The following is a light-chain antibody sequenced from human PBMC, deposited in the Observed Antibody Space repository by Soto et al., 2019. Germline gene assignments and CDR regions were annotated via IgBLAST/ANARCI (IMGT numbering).Light chain of an antibody. CDR2: GAS. V-gene: IGKV3-20*01. J-gene: IGKJ5*01. CDR3: QQYGSSST. CDR1: QSVRSN. Sequence: EIFTLSCRASQSVRSNLAWYQQKPGQAPTILIYGASSRAAGIPDRFSGSESGTEFTLTISRMEPEDFAVYYCQQYGSSSTFGQGTRLEIK.